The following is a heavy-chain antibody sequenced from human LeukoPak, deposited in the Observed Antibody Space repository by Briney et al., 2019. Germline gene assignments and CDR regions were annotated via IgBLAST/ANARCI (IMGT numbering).Heavy chain of an antibody. Sequence: TSETLSLTCAVSGGSISSSNWWSWVRPPPGKGLEWIGEINHSGSTNYNPSLKSRVTISVDTSKNQFSLKMSSVTAADTAVYFCARGGPPGYYYDYYMDVWGKGTTVTISS. CDR2: INHSGST. CDR1: GGSISSSNW. J-gene: IGHJ6*03. V-gene: IGHV4-4*02. CDR3: ARGGPPGYYYDYYMDV.